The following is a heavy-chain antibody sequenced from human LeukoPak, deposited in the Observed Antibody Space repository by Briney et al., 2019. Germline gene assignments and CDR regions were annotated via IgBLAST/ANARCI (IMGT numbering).Heavy chain of an antibody. CDR1: GGTFSSYA. J-gene: IGHJ4*02. Sequence: ASVKVSCKAPGGTFSSYAISWVRQAPGQGLEWMGGIIPIFGTANYAQKFQGRVTMTTDTSTSTAYMELRSLRSDDTAVYYCAGSGYSYGYVSGGFDYWGQGTLVTVSS. CDR3: AGSGYSYGYVSGGFDY. D-gene: IGHD5-18*01. CDR2: IIPIFGTA. V-gene: IGHV1-69*05.